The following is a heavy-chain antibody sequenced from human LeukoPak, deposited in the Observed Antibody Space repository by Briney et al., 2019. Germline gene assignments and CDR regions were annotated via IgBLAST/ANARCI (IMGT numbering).Heavy chain of an antibody. Sequence: GASVKVSCKASGYTFTSYDINWVRQATGQGLEWMGWMNPNSGNTGYAQKFQGRVTMIRNTSISTAYMELSSLRSEDTAVYYCARSGSPVGHAFDIWGQGTMVTVSS. J-gene: IGHJ3*02. CDR3: ARSGSPVGHAFDI. V-gene: IGHV1-8*01. D-gene: IGHD3-10*01. CDR2: MNPNSGNT. CDR1: GYTFTSYD.